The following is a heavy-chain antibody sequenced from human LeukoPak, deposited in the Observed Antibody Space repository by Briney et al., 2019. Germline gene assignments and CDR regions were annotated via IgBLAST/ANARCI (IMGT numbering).Heavy chain of an antibody. J-gene: IGHJ4*02. Sequence: TGRSLRLSCAASGFTFSSYGMHWVRQAPGKGLEWVAVISYDGSNKYYADSVKGRFTISRDNSKNTLYLQMNSLRAEDTAVYYCAKVWGSSSWYPIDYWGQGTLVTVSS. CDR3: AKVWGSSSWYPIDY. CDR1: GFTFSSYG. V-gene: IGHV3-30*18. D-gene: IGHD6-13*01. CDR2: ISYDGSNK.